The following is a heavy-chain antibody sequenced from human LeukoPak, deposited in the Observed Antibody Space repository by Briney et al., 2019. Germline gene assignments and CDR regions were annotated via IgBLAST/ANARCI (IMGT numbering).Heavy chain of an antibody. V-gene: IGHV3-48*01. J-gene: IGHJ4*02. D-gene: IGHD6-13*01. CDR1: GFTFSSYS. Sequence: GGSLRLSCAASGFTFSSYSMNWVRQAPGKGLEWVSYISSSSSTIYYADSVKGRFTISRDNAKNSLYLQMNSLRAEDTAVYYCARPPGIAAAESDYWGQGILVTVSS. CDR2: ISSSSSTI. CDR3: ARPPGIAAAESDY.